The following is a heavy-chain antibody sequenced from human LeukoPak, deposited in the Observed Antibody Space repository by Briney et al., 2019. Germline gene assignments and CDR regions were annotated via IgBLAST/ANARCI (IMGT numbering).Heavy chain of an antibody. J-gene: IGHJ1*01. D-gene: IGHD3-3*02. Sequence: KTGGSLRLSCATSGFAFDDYAMNWVRQIPGKGLEWVSGISWNSDKLDYTASVKGRFTISRDNAKNSLYLQMNSLREENTAFYCAKQSFYGFFQEWGQGTQVTVSS. V-gene: IGHV3-9*01. CDR2: ISWNSDKL. CDR1: GFAFDDYA. CDR3: AKQSFYGFFQE.